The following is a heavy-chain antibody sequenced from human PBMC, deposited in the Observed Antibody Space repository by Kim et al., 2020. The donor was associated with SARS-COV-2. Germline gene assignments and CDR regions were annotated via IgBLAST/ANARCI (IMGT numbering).Heavy chain of an antibody. CDR3: ARALRYFDWKIGGDY. CDR2: ISAYNGNT. Sequence: ASVKVSCKASGYTFTSYGISWVRQAPGQGLEWMGWISAYNGNTNYAQKLQGRVTMTTDTSTSTAYMELRSLRSDDTAVYYCARALRYFDWKIGGDYWGQGTLVTVSS. V-gene: IGHV1-18*04. D-gene: IGHD3-9*01. CDR1: GYTFTSYG. J-gene: IGHJ4*02.